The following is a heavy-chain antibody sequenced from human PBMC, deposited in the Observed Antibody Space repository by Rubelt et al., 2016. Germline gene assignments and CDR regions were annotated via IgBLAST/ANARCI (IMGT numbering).Heavy chain of an antibody. CDR3: ARDAAIGVCDY. V-gene: IGHV3-23*01. Sequence: EVQLLESGGGLVQPGGSLRLSCAASGFTFRSYVMSWVRQAPGKGLEWVSGMSGSGGNTYYADSVKGRFTISRDNSKNTLYLQMSGLRGEDTAVYYCARDAAIGVCDYWGQGTLVTVSS. CDR2: MSGSGGNT. D-gene: IGHD3-16*01. J-gene: IGHJ4*02. CDR1: GFTFRSYV.